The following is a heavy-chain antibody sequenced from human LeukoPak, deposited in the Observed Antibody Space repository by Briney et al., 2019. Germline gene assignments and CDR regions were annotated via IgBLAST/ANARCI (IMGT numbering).Heavy chain of an antibody. V-gene: IGHV4-38-2*02. CDR3: ASYSNYHYYYMDV. Sequence: SETLSLTCTVSGYSISSGYYWGWIRQPPGKGLEWIGSIYHSGSTYYNPSLKSRVTISVDTSKNQFSLKLSSVTAADTAVYYCASYSNYHYYYMDVWGKGTTVTVSS. J-gene: IGHJ6*03. CDR2: IYHSGST. CDR1: GYSISSGYY. D-gene: IGHD4-11*01.